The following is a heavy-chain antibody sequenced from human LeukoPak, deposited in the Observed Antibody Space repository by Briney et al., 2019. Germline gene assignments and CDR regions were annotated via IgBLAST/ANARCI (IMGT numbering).Heavy chain of an antibody. J-gene: IGHJ4*02. CDR3: AKDQAVRGVIKYYFDY. CDR1: GFTFSSYA. CDR2: ISGSGGST. V-gene: IGHV3-23*01. D-gene: IGHD3-10*01. Sequence: GGSLRLSCATSGFTFSSYAMSWVHQAPGKGLEWVSGISGSGGSTYYADSVKGRFTISRDNSKNTVYLQMNSLRAEDMAVYYCAKDQAVRGVIKYYFDYWGQGTLVTVSS.